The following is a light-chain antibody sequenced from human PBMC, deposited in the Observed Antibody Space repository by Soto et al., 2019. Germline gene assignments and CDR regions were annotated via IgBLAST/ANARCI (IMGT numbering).Light chain of an antibody. J-gene: IGLJ1*01. CDR2: EVT. CDR1: SSDVGSYNY. Sequence: QSALTQPASVSGSPGQSITISCTGTSSDVGSYNYVSWYQQHPGTAPKLLIYEVTTRPSGVSYRFSGSKSGNMASLTISGLQAEDEADYYCSSYTRSSTRVFGTGTKLTVL. V-gene: IGLV2-14*01. CDR3: SSYTRSSTRV.